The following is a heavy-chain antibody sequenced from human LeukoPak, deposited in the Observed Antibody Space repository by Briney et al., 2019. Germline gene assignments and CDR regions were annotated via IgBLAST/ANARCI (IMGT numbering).Heavy chain of an antibody. J-gene: IGHJ6*02. V-gene: IGHV3-48*01. CDR2: ISSSSSTI. Sequence: GGSLRLSCAASGFTFSSYSMNWVRQAPGKGLEWVSYISSSSSTIYYADSVKGRFTISRDNAKNSLYLQMNSLGAEDTAVYYCARDWLRYFDWLPAYYYGMDVWGQGTTVTVSS. CDR1: GFTFSSYS. CDR3: ARDWLRYFDWLPAYYYGMDV. D-gene: IGHD3-9*01.